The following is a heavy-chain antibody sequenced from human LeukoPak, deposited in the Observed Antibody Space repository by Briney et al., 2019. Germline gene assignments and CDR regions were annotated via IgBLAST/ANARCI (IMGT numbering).Heavy chain of an antibody. Sequence: GRSLRLSCAASGFTFSSYGMHWVRQAPGKGLEWVAVISYDGSNKYYADSVKGRFTISRDNAKNSLYLQMNSLRAEDTAVYYCARDWDYGGQGTLVTVSS. V-gene: IGHV3-30*03. CDR3: ARDWDY. CDR2: ISYDGSNK. J-gene: IGHJ4*02. CDR1: GFTFSSYG.